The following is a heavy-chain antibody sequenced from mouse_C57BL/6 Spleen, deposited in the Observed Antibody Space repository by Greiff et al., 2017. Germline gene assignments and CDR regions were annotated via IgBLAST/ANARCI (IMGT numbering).Heavy chain of an antibody. D-gene: IGHD1-1*01. Sequence: QVQLQQSGAELVRPGTSVKLSCKASGYTFTSYWMHWVKQRPGQGLEWIGVIDPSDSYTSYNQKFKGKATLTADTSSSTAYMQLSSLTSEDSAVYYCARRPTTVVATRYFDVWGTGTTVTVSS. J-gene: IGHJ1*03. CDR3: ARRPTTVVATRYFDV. V-gene: IGHV1-59*01. CDR2: IDPSDSYT. CDR1: GYTFTSYW.